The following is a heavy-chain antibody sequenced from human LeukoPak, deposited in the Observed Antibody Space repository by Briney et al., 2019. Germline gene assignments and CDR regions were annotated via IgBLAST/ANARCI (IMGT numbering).Heavy chain of an antibody. CDR1: GYTLTDKY. D-gene: IGHD1/OR15-1a*01. CDR3: AREEQYNMYFDY. CDR2: INPNNGDT. V-gene: IGHV1-2*02. Sequence: ASVKVSCKASGYTLTDKYQHWVRQAPGQGLEWMGWINPNNGDTTYAQKFQGRVTMTRDTSISTAYMELSRLTSDDTAVYYCAREEQYNMYFDYWGQGTLVTVSS. J-gene: IGHJ4*02.